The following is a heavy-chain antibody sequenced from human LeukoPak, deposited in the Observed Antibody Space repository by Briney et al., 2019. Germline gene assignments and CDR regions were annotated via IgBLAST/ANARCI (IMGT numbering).Heavy chain of an antibody. V-gene: IGHV4-59*01. J-gene: IGHJ5*02. CDR3: ARDMVCSGYHNWFDP. CDR1: GGFISRYY. D-gene: IGHD3-3*01. CDR2: IYYSGST. Sequence: PPETLSLTCTVSGGFISRYYGSWIRQPPGKGLEWIGYIYYSGSTNYNPSLKSRVTISVDTSKNQFSLKLSSVTAADTAVYYCARDMVCSGYHNWFDPWGQGTLVTVSS.